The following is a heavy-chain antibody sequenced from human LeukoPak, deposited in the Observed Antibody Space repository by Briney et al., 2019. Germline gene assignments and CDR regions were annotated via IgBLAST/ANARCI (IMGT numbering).Heavy chain of an antibody. CDR1: GGSISSYF. J-gene: IGHJ4*02. CDR2: LYYGGST. Sequence: SETLSLTCTVSGGSISSYFWSWIRQPPGKGLEWIGYLYYGGSTNYNPSLKSRVTISVDTSKNQFSLKLRSVTAADTAVYYCARVTGYVIEDYFDYWGQGTLVTVSS. CDR3: ARVTGYVIEDYFDY. D-gene: IGHD3-22*01. V-gene: IGHV4-59*01.